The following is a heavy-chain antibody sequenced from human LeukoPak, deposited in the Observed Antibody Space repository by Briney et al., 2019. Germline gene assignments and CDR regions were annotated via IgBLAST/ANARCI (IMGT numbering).Heavy chain of an antibody. CDR2: ISGSGGST. V-gene: IGHV3-23*01. CDR1: GFTFSSYA. CDR3: AKDGAYCGGDCETYFDY. D-gene: IGHD2-21*01. J-gene: IGHJ4*02. Sequence: GGSLRLSCAASGFTFSSYAMSWVRQAPGKGLEWVSAISGSGGSTYYADSVKGRFTISRDNSKNTLYLQMNSLRAEDTAVYYCAKDGAYCGGDCETYFDYWGQGTLVTVSS.